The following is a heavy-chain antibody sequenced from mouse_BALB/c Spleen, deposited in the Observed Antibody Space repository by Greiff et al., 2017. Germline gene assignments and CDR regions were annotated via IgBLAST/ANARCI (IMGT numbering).Heavy chain of an antibody. Sequence: EVKVVESGGGLVKPGGSLKLSCAASGFAFSSYDMSWVRQTPEKRLEWVAYISSGGGSTYYPDTVKGRFTISRDNAKNTLYLQMSSLKSEDTAMYYCARQDYYYGSSLYYAMDYWGQGTSVTVSS. D-gene: IGHD1-1*01. CDR1: GFAFSSYD. J-gene: IGHJ4*01. CDR2: ISSGGGST. V-gene: IGHV5-12-1*01. CDR3: ARQDYYYGSSLYYAMDY.